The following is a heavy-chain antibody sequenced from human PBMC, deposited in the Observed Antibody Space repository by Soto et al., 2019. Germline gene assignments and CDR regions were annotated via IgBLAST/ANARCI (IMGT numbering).Heavy chain of an antibody. V-gene: IGHV4-30-2*01. CDR2: IYHSGST. CDR1: GGSISSGGYS. D-gene: IGHD4-17*01. J-gene: IGHJ4*02. Sequence: SETLSLTCAVSGGSISSGGYSWSWIRQPPGKGLEWIGYIYHSGSTYYNSSLKSRVTISVDRSKNQFSLKLSSVTAADTAVYYCASGLVTTLHYWGQGTLVTVSS. CDR3: ASGLVTTLHY.